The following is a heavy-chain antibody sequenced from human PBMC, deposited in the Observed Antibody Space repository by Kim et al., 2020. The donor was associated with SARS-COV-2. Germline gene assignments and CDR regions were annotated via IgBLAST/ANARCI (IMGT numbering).Heavy chain of an antibody. Sequence: GGSLRLSCAASGFTVSSNYMSWVRQAPGKGPEWVSVIYSGGSTYYADSVKGRFTISRDNSKNTLYLQMNSLRAEDTAVYYCARDFGLYYYYGMDVWGQGTTVTVSS. J-gene: IGHJ6*02. CDR3: ARDFGLYYYYGMDV. V-gene: IGHV3-53*01. CDR2: IYSGGST. D-gene: IGHD3-3*01. CDR1: GFTVSSNY.